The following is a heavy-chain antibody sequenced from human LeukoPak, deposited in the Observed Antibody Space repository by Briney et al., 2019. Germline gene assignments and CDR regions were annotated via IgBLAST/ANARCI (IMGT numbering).Heavy chain of an antibody. V-gene: IGHV3-53*04. Sequence: GGSLRLSCAVSGFTVSDNYMAWVRQAPGKGLEWVSVIHAGGKTLYADSVQGRFTVSRHNSENTVYLQMNSLRPEDTAVYFCASGESAQQVFEYWGQGTLVTVSS. J-gene: IGHJ4*02. CDR1: GFTVSDNY. CDR2: IHAGGKT. CDR3: ASGESAQQVFEY. D-gene: IGHD4-17*01.